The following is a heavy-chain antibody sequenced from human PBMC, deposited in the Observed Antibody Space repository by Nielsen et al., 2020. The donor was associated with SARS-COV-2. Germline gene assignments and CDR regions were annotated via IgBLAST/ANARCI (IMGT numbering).Heavy chain of an antibody. D-gene: IGHD3-10*01. CDR1: GGSISSGGYS. V-gene: IGHV4-30-2*01. CDR3: GGGPYYYYYGMDV. Sequence: TLSLTCAVSGGSISSGGYSWSWIRQPPGKGLEWIGYIYHSGSTYYNPSLKSRVTISVDRSKNQFSLKLSSVTAADTAVYYCGGGPYYYYYGMDVWGQGTTVTVSS. J-gene: IGHJ6*02. CDR2: IYHSGST.